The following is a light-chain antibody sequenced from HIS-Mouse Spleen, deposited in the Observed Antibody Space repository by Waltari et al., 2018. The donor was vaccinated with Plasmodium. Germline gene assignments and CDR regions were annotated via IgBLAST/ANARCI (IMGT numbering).Light chain of an antibody. Sequence: SYELTQPPSVSVSPGQTARITRPGDAFPKKYANWYQQKSGQAPVLVIYEDSKRPSGIPERFSGSSSGTMATLTISGAQVEDEADYYCYSTDSSGNHRVFGGGTKLTVL. V-gene: IGLV3-10*01. CDR2: EDS. CDR1: AFPKKY. CDR3: YSTDSSGNHRV. J-gene: IGLJ3*02.